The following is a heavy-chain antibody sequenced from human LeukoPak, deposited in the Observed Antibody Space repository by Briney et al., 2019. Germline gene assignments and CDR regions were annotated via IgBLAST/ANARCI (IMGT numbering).Heavy chain of an antibody. CDR3: ARSIAAAGKEFDS. Sequence: SETLSLTCTVSGASISSFYWSWIRQPAGKRLEWIGRIYASGTTHYNPSLESRVTMSVDTSKNQFSLKLSSVTAADTAVYCCARSIAAAGKEFDSWGQGSLVTVSS. CDR1: GASISSFY. D-gene: IGHD6-13*01. J-gene: IGHJ4*02. CDR2: IYASGTT. V-gene: IGHV4-4*07.